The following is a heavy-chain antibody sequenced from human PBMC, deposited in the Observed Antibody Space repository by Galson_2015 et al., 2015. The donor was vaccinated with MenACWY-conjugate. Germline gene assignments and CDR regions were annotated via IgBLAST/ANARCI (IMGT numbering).Heavy chain of an antibody. Sequence: SLRLSCAASGFTFSSYGMHWVRQAPGKGLEWVAAIQNDGSITYYADSVKGRFAISRDQSKNTVYLEVNSLRADDTAVFFCAREARIYACDIWGQGT. J-gene: IGHJ3*02. V-gene: IGHV3-33*05. CDR2: IQNDGSIT. D-gene: IGHD2-15*01. CDR1: GFTFSSYG. CDR3: AREARIYACDI.